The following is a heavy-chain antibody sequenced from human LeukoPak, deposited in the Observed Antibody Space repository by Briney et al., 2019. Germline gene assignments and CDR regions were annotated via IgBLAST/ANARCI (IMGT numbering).Heavy chain of an antibody. J-gene: IGHJ5*02. D-gene: IGHD3-10*01. CDR1: GGSFSGYY. Sequence: SETLSLTCAVYGGSFSGYYWSWIRQPPGKGLEWIGEINHSGSTNYNPSLKSRVTISVDTSKNQFSLKLSSVTAADTAVYYCARGGRRLVYAVREAFNWFDPWGQGTLVTVSS. CDR3: ARGGRRLVYAVREAFNWFDP. V-gene: IGHV4-34*01. CDR2: INHSGST.